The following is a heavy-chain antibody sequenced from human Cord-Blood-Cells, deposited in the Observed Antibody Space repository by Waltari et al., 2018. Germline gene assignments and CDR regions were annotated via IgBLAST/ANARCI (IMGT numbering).Heavy chain of an antibody. CDR2: IYYSGST. D-gene: IGHD5-12*01. CDR1: GGSISSSSYY. CDR3: ARSMSGYSGYDLDY. J-gene: IGHJ4*02. Sequence: QLQLQESGPGLVKPSETLSLTCTVSGGSISSSSYYWGWIRQPPGKGLEWIGSIYYSGSTYSNPSLKGRVTISVDTSKNEFSLKLSSVTAADTAVYYCARSMSGYSGYDLDYWGQGTLVTVSS. V-gene: IGHV4-39*01.